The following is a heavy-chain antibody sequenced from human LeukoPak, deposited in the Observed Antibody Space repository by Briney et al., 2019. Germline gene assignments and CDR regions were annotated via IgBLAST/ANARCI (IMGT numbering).Heavy chain of an antibody. Sequence: ASVKVSCKASGGTFSSYAISWVRQAPGQGLEWMGGIIPIFGTANYAQKFQGRVTITADKSTSTAYMELSSLRSEDTAVYYCAIILGITMVRGVKHDGFDYWGQGTLVTVSS. V-gene: IGHV1-69*06. CDR1: GGTFSSYA. J-gene: IGHJ4*02. CDR2: IIPIFGTA. D-gene: IGHD3-10*01. CDR3: AIILGITMVRGVKHDGFDY.